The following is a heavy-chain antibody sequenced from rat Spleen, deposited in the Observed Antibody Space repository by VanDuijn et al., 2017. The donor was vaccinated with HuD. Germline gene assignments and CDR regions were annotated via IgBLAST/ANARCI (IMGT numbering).Heavy chain of an antibody. D-gene: IGHD1-4*01. CDR3: ARVGTRVSRFAY. CDR1: GFTFNNYW. Sequence: EVQLVESGGGLVQPGRSLKLSCVASGFTFNNYWMTWIRQAPGKGLEWVSSINPAGGDTYYPDSVKGRFTISRDNAENTVYLQMDSLRSEDTATYYCARVGTRVSRFAYWGQGTLVTVSS. CDR2: INPAGGDT. V-gene: IGHV5-31*01. J-gene: IGHJ3*01.